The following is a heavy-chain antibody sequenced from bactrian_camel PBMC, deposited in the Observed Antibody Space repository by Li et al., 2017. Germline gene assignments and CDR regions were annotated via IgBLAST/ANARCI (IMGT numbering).Heavy chain of an antibody. Sequence: QLVESGGGSVRAGETLRLSCTASGFTFSDYWLYWVRQAPGKGLEWVSTVNRGGTTTYYGDSVKGRFICSRDNAKNTVYLQMDSLKPEDTAVYYCVTDQGAWSVFDFAYWGQGTQVTVS. CDR1: GFTFSDYW. CDR3: VTDQGAWSVFDFAY. V-gene: IGHV3S25*01. D-gene: IGHD8*01. J-gene: IGHJ6*01. CDR2: VNRGGTTT.